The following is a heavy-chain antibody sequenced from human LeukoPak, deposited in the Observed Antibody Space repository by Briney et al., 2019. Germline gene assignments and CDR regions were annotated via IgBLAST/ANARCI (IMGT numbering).Heavy chain of an antibody. V-gene: IGHV1-24*01. Sequence: GASVKVSCKVSGYTLTELSMHWVRQAPGKGLEWMGGFDPEDGETIYAQRFQGRVTMTEDTSTDTAYMELSRLRSDDTAVYYCARGRSYDFWSGYLPNYWGQGTLVTVSS. CDR3: ARGRSYDFWSGYLPNY. J-gene: IGHJ4*02. CDR2: FDPEDGET. D-gene: IGHD3-3*01. CDR1: GYTLTELS.